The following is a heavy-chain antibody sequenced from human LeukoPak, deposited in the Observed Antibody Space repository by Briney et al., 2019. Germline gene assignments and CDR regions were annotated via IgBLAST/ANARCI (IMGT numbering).Heavy chain of an antibody. D-gene: IGHD5-18*01. Sequence: SETLSLTCTVSGCSISSYYWSWIRQPPATGLEWIGYIYYSGSTNYNPSLKSRVTISVDTSKNQFSMKLSAVTAADTAVYYCAGNTAMVQYYFDYWGQGTQVTVSS. V-gene: IGHV4-59*01. CDR3: AGNTAMVQYYFDY. CDR1: GCSISSYY. CDR2: IYYSGST. J-gene: IGHJ4*02.